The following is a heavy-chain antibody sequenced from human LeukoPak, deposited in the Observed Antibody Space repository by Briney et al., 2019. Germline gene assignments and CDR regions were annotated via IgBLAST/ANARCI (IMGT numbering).Heavy chain of an antibody. J-gene: IGHJ4*02. V-gene: IGHV1-2*04. CDR1: GYTFTGYY. CDR2: INPNSGGT. D-gene: IGHD6-19*01. Sequence: ASVKVSCKASGYTFTGYYMHWVRQAPGQGLEWMGWINPNSGGTNYAQKFQGWVTMTRDTSISTAYMELSRLRSDDTAVYYCVRSGYSSGWYSSSLDYWGQGTLVTVSP. CDR3: VRSGYSSGWYSSSLDY.